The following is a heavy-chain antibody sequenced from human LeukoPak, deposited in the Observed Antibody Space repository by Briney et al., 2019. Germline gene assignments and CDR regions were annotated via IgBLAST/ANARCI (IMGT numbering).Heavy chain of an antibody. D-gene: IGHD2-2*01. CDR2: IIPILGIA. CDR1: GGTFSSYA. Sequence: GASVKVSCKASGGTFSSYAISWVRQAPGQGLEWMGRIIPILGIANYAQKFQGRVTITADKSTGTAYMELSSLRSEDTAVYYCASCRYCSSTSCYCVWFDPWGQGTLVTVSS. CDR3: ASCRYCSSTSCYCVWFDP. J-gene: IGHJ5*02. V-gene: IGHV1-69*04.